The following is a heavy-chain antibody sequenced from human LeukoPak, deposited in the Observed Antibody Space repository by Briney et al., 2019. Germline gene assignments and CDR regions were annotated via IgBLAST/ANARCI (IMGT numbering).Heavy chain of an antibody. V-gene: IGHV1-18*01. CDR1: GYTFTSYG. CDR3: ARDSYYYDSSGYYDY. J-gene: IGHJ4*02. Sequence: ASVKVSCKASGYTFTSYGISWVRQAPGQGLEWMGWISAYNGNTNYAQKLQGRVTMTTDTSTSTAYMELRSLRSDDTAVYYCARDSYYYDSSGYYDYWGQGTLVTVSP. D-gene: IGHD3-22*01. CDR2: ISAYNGNT.